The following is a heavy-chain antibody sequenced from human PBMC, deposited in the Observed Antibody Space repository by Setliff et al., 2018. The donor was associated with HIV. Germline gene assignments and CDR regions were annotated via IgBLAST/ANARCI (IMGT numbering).Heavy chain of an antibody. V-gene: IGHV4-34*11. CDR3: ASGGHRLHDY. D-gene: IGHD1-26*01. CDR2: IYYSGGT. J-gene: IGHJ4*02. Sequence: SETLSLTCAVYGGSLSGYYLGWIRQPPGKGLEWIGTIYYSGGTYYKSSLKSRLIISLDTSKNQFSLNLRSVTAADTAVYFCASGGHRLHDYWGQGTLVTVSS. CDR1: GGSLSGYY.